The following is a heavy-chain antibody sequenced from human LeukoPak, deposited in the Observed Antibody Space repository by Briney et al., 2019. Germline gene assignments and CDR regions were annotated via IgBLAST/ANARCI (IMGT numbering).Heavy chain of an antibody. CDR3: AREVHSSGRFIENYFDY. V-gene: IGHV3-33*01. J-gene: IGHJ4*02. CDR1: GFTFSSYG. Sequence: PGRSLRLSCAASGFTFSSYGMNWVRQAPGKGLEWVAAISYDGSNKDYTDSVKGRFTISRDNSKNTVFLQMNSLRSEDTAVYYCAREVHSSGRFIENYFDYWGQGTLVTVSS. D-gene: IGHD6-19*01. CDR2: ISYDGSNK.